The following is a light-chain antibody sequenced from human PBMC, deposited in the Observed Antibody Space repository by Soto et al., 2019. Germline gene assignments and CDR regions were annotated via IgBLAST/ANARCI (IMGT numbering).Light chain of an antibody. J-gene: IGLJ3*02. CDR3: QSYDSSLSGSGV. Sequence: QSVLTQPRSVSGAPGQRVTISCTGSYSNIGAGYEVHWYQQIPGTAPKLLISGHNNRPSGVPDRFFGSKSGTSASLTIIGLQAEDEADYYCQSYDSSLSGSGVFGGGTQLTVL. CDR1: YSNIGAGYE. CDR2: GHN. V-gene: IGLV1-40*01.